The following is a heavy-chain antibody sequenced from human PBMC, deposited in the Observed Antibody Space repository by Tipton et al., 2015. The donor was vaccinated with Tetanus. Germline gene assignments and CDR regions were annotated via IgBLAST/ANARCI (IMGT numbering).Heavy chain of an antibody. CDR3: ARGKRGVVPAAIRPNDAFDI. J-gene: IGHJ3*02. Sequence: QLVQSGAEVKKPGASVKVSCKASGYTFTSYGISWVRQAPGQGLEWMGWISAYNGNTNYAQKLQGRVTMTTDTSTSTAYMELRSLRSDDTAVYYCARGKRGVVPAAIRPNDAFDIWGQRTMVTVSS. V-gene: IGHV1-18*01. CDR2: ISAYNGNT. D-gene: IGHD2-2*02. CDR1: GYTFTSYG.